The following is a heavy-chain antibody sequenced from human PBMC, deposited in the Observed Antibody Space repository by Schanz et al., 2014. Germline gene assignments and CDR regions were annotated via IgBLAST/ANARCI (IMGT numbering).Heavy chain of an antibody. CDR1: GYTFISYF. J-gene: IGHJ4*02. V-gene: IGHV1-46*04. CDR3: ARAAYGGYTSTPLRY. Sequence: QVQLVQSGAEVKKPGASVKVSCKASGYTFISYFIHWVRQAPGQGLEWMGIINPTGGSTSYAQRLQGRVTVTRDTSTNTVYMELSSLRSEETAVYYCARAAYGGYTSTPLRYWGQGTLVTVSS. CDR2: INPTGGST. D-gene: IGHD5-12*01.